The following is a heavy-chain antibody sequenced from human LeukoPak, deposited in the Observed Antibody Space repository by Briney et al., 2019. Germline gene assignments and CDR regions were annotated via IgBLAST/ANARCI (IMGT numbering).Heavy chain of an antibody. CDR3: ADLGDYAVG. D-gene: IGHD4-17*01. Sequence: GGSLRLSCAASGFTFSSYAMSWVRQAPGEGLEWVGRIKSRSDGGTTEYAAPVKGRFSISRDDSKNTLYLQINSLKTEDTAVYYCADLGDYAVGWGQGTLVTVSS. V-gene: IGHV3-15*01. CDR2: IKSRSDGGTT. CDR1: GFTFSSYA. J-gene: IGHJ4*02.